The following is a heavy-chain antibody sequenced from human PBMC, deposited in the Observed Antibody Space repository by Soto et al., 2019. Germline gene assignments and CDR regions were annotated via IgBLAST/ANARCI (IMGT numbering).Heavy chain of an antibody. Sequence: PGGSLRLSCAASGFTFSSYGMHWVRQAAGKGLEWVAVIWYDGSNKYYADSVKGRFTISRDNSKNALYLQMNSLRAEDTAVYYCARDGLYDSSGYDYDYWGQGTLVTVSS. D-gene: IGHD3-22*01. CDR1: GFTFSSYG. CDR2: IWYDGSNK. V-gene: IGHV3-33*01. J-gene: IGHJ4*02. CDR3: ARDGLYDSSGYDYDY.